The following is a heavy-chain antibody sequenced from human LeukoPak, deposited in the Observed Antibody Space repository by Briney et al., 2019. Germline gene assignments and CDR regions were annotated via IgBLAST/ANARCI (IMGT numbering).Heavy chain of an antibody. CDR1: GFTFSSYA. D-gene: IGHD3-10*01. J-gene: IGHJ4*02. V-gene: IGHV3-23*01. Sequence: GGSLRLSCAASGFTFSSYAMSWVRQAPGKGLEWVSGISGSGGATYYTDSVKGRFAISRDNSKNTLYLQMNSLRAEDTAVYYCAKIRMGISTGALDYWGQGTLVTVSS. CDR2: ISGSGGAT. CDR3: AKIRMGISTGALDY.